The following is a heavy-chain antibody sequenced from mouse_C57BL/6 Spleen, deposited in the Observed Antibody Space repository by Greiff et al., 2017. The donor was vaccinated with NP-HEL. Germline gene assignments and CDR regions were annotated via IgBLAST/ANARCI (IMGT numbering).Heavy chain of an antibody. Sequence: EVMLVESGGDLVKPGGSLKLSCAASGFTFSSYGMSWVRQTPDKRLEWVATISSGGSYTYYPDSVKGRFTISRDNAKNTLYLQMSSLKSEDTAMYYCARSRLGSSYDYWGQGTTRTVSS. J-gene: IGHJ2*01. CDR3: ARSRLGSSYDY. V-gene: IGHV5-6*01. CDR1: GFTFSSYG. CDR2: ISSGGSYT. D-gene: IGHD1-1*01.